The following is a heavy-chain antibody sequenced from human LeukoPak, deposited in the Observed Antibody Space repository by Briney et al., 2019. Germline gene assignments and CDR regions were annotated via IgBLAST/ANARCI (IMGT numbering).Heavy chain of an antibody. CDR1: GGSISSYY. CDR2: IYYSGST. V-gene: IGHV4-59*01. CDR3: ARDSGSYGTDY. J-gene: IGHJ4*02. Sequence: PSETLSLTCSVSGGSISSYYWSWIRQPPGKGLEWIGYIYYSGSTNCNPSLKSRVTISVDTSKNQFSLNLSSVTAADTALYYCARDSGSYGTDYWGQGTLVTVSS. D-gene: IGHD1-26*01.